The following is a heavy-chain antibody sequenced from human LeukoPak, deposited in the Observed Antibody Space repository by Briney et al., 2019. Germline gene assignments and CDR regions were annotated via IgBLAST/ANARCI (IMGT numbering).Heavy chain of an antibody. CDR3: ARGDGSDYYGSGSYGFDY. J-gene: IGHJ4*02. Sequence: GGSLRLSCAASGFTFSSYWMSWVRQAPGKGLEWVANIKQDGSEKYYVDSVKGRFTISRDNAKDSLYLQMNSLRAEDTAVYYCARGDGSDYYGSGSYGFDYWGQGTLVTVSS. CDR2: IKQDGSEK. CDR1: GFTFSSYW. D-gene: IGHD3-10*01. V-gene: IGHV3-7*01.